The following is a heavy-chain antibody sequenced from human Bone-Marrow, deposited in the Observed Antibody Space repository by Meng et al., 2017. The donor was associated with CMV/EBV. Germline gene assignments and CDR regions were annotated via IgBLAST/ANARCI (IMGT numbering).Heavy chain of an antibody. Sequence: GESLKISCAASGFTFSSYAIHWVRQAPGKGLEYVSAISSNGGSTYYADSVKGRFTISRDNSKNTLYLQMGSLRAEDTAVYYCARVRYYDSSGYFDYWGQGTRVTGSS. CDR2: ISSNGGST. D-gene: IGHD3-22*01. V-gene: IGHV3-64*02. CDR3: ARVRYYDSSGYFDY. CDR1: GFTFSSYA. J-gene: IGHJ4*02.